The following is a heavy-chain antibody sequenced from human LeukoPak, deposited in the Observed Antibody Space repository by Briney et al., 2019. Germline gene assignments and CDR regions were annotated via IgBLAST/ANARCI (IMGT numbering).Heavy chain of an antibody. CDR1: GFTFSSYA. CDR2: ISGSGGRT. V-gene: IGHV3-23*01. CDR3: AKERGNGVRGAFDI. D-gene: IGHD4-17*01. Sequence: GGSLRLSCAASGFTFSSYAMNWVRQAPGKGLEWVSVISGSGGRTYYADSVKGRFTMSRDNSKNTLYLQMNSLRAEDTAVYYCAKERGNGVRGAFDIWGQGTMVTVSS. J-gene: IGHJ3*02.